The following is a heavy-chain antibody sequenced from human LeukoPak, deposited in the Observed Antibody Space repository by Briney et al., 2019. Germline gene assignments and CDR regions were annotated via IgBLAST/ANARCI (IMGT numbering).Heavy chain of an antibody. CDR2: ISWDSGSI. J-gene: IGHJ4*02. Sequence: GRSLRLSCAASGFTFDDYAMHWVRQAPGKGLEWVSGISWDSGSIGYADSVKGRFTISRDNAKNSLYLQMNSLRAEDTAVYYCARDGLVVVHDYWGQGTLVTVSS. CDR1: GFTFDDYA. V-gene: IGHV3-9*01. CDR3: ARDGLVVVHDY. D-gene: IGHD3-22*01.